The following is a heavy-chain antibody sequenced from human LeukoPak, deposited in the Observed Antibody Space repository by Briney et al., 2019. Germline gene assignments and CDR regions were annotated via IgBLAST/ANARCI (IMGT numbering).Heavy chain of an antibody. CDR2: ISGGGDNT. V-gene: IGHV3-23*01. CDR1: GFTFSNSA. Sequence: GGSLRLSCAASGFTFSNSAMSWVRQAPGKGLEWVSIISGGGDNTYYTDSVKGRFTISRDNSRNTLYLQMNSLRAEDTAIYYCAKNRGISSGFFDYWGRGSLVTVSS. D-gene: IGHD6-6*01. J-gene: IGHJ4*02. CDR3: AKNRGISSGFFDY.